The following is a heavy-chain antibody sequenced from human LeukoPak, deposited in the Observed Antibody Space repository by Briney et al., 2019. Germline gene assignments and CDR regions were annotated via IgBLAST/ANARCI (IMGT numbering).Heavy chain of an antibody. D-gene: IGHD1-26*01. CDR3: ARDRRFSGSYYANYFDY. J-gene: IGHJ4*02. CDR2: ISGNGGDT. Sequence: PGGSLRLSCAASGFTFSSYGMSWVRQAPGKGLEWVSAISGNGGDTFYADSVKGRFTNSRDNSKNTLYLQMNSLRAEDTAVYYCARDRRFSGSYYANYFDYWGQGTLVTVSS. V-gene: IGHV3-23*01. CDR1: GFTFSSYG.